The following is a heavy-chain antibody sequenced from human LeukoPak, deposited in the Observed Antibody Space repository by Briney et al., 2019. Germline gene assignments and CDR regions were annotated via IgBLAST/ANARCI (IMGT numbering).Heavy chain of an antibody. D-gene: IGHD3-3*01. J-gene: IGHJ5*02. CDR1: GGSISSYY. Sequence: PSETLSLTCTVSGGSISSYYWSWIRQPPGKGLEWIGYIYYSGSTNYNPSLKSRVTISVDTSKNQFSLKLSSVTAADTAVYYCARDRTDRASAITILDWFDPWGQGTLVTVSS. CDR3: ARDRTDRASAITILDWFDP. V-gene: IGHV4-59*12. CDR2: IYYSGST.